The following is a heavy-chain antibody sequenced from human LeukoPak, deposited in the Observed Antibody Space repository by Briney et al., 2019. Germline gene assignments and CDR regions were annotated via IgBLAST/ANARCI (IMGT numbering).Heavy chain of an antibody. Sequence: GGSLRLSCAASGFTFSNYAMTWGRQAPGKGLEWVSVISGSGVSTYYADSVKGRFTISRDNSKNTLYLQMNSLRAEDTAVYYCARGYCSGGYCYSGDYWGQGTLVAVSS. CDR3: ARGYCSGGYCYSGDY. D-gene: IGHD2-15*01. CDR2: ISGSGVST. V-gene: IGHV3-23*01. J-gene: IGHJ4*02. CDR1: GFTFSNYA.